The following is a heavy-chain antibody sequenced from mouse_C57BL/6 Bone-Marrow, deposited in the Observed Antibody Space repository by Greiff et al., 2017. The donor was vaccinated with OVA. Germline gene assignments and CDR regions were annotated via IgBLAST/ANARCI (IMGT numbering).Heavy chain of an antibody. J-gene: IGHJ2*01. Sequence: EVQLQQSGPELVKPGASVKIPCKASGYTFTDYNMDWVKQSHGKSLEWIGDINPNNGGTIYNQKFKGKATLTVDKSSSTAYMELRSLTSEDTAVYYCARAVITTVVATYYFDYWGQGTTLTVSS. CDR2: INPNNGGT. CDR3: ARAVITTVVATYYFDY. CDR1: GYTFTDYN. D-gene: IGHD1-1*01. V-gene: IGHV1-18*01.